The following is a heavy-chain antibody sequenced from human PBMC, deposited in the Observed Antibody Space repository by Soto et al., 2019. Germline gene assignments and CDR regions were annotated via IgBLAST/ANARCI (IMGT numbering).Heavy chain of an antibody. J-gene: IGHJ4*02. V-gene: IGHV3-23*01. CDR3: AKDAPGSGWLSDY. D-gene: IGHD3-22*01. CDR1: GFTFSIYA. Sequence: GGSLRLSCAASGFTFSIYAMSWVRQAPGKGLEWVSTIGGSGGGASYADIVRGRFTISRDNSQNTLYLQMNSLRAEDTAVYYCAKDAPGSGWLSDYWGQGTLVTVSS. CDR2: IGGSGGGA.